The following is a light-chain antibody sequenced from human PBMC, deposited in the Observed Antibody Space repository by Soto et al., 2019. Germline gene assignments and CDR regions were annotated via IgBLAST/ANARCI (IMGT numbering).Light chain of an antibody. J-gene: IGKJ1*01. Sequence: DIQMTQSPSTLSASVGDRVTITCRASQNINTALAWYQQKPGQAPNLLIYMASTLESGVPSRFSGSGTGTEFTLNISKLQPEDLAAYYCQHHKSYPRTFGQGTKVEIK. V-gene: IGKV1-5*03. CDR1: QNINTA. CDR3: QHHKSYPRT. CDR2: MAS.